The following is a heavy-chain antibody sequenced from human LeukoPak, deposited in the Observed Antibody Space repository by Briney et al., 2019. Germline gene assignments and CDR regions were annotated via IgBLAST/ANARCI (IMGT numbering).Heavy chain of an antibody. CDR1: DDSISSSSYY. J-gene: IGHJ4*02. V-gene: IGHV4-39*01. CDR3: ARHYYDFWSGYITYFDY. Sequence: SETLSLTCTVSDDSISSSSYYWGWIRQPPGKGLEWIGNIYYSGSTYYNPSLKSRVTISVDTSKNQFSLKLSSVTAADTAVYYCARHYYDFWSGYITYFDYWGQGTLVTVSS. CDR2: IYYSGST. D-gene: IGHD3-3*01.